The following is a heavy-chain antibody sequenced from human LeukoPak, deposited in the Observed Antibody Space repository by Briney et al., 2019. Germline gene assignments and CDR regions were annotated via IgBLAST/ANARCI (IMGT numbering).Heavy chain of an antibody. J-gene: IGHJ4*02. V-gene: IGHV4-59*02. CDR2: MSYSEST. D-gene: IGHD6-19*01. CDR1: GDSVTNYY. Sequence: SETLPLTCTVSGDSVTNYYWSWVRQPPGKGLQWIGYMSYSESTNYSPSLKSRVTISIDTSKNQFSLRLNSVTATDTAVYYCARGIAVAGRSPDYFDYWGQGALVTVSS. CDR3: ARGIAVAGRSPDYFDY.